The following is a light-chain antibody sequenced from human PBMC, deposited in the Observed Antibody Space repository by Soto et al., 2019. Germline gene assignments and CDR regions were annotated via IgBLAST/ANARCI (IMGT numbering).Light chain of an antibody. CDR1: QSVSSD. V-gene: IGKV3-15*01. J-gene: IGKJ2*01. CDR3: QQYNNWPPYT. CDR2: GAS. Sequence: EIVMTQSPATLSVSPGDRVTLSCRASQSVSSDLAWYQQRPGQAPRLLIYGASTRATGIPARFSGTGSGTEFPLTISSLQTEDFAIYSCQQYNNWPPYTFGQGTKLEIK.